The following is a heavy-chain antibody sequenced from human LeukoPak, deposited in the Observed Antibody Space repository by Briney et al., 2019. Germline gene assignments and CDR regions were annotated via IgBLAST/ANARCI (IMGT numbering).Heavy chain of an antibody. CDR1: GGSISSYY. Sequence: SETLSLTCTVSGGSISSYYWSWIRQPPGKGLEWIGYIYYSGSTNYNPSLKSRVTISVDTSKNQFSLKLSSVTAADTAVYYCARGTRVVVMPFDYWGQGTLVTVSS. D-gene: IGHD3-22*01. J-gene: IGHJ4*02. V-gene: IGHV4-59*01. CDR3: ARGTRVVVMPFDY. CDR2: IYYSGST.